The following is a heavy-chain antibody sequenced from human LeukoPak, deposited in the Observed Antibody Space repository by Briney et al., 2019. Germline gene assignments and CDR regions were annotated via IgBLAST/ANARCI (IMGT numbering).Heavy chain of an antibody. D-gene: IGHD6-19*01. J-gene: IGHJ6*02. V-gene: IGHV3-11*04. CDR2: ISSSGSTI. CDR1: GFTFSDYY. CDR3: AKDRQWLALIYYGMDV. Sequence: GGSLRLSCAASGFTFSDYYMSWLRQAPGKGLEWVSYISSSGSTIYYADSVKGRFTISRDNAKNSLYLQMNSLRAEDTAVYYCAKDRQWLALIYYGMDVWGQGTTVTVSS.